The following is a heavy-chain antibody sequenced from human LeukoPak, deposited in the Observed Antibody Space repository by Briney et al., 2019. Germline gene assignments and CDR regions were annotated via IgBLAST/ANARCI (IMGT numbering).Heavy chain of an antibody. CDR2: LSYDGSTK. J-gene: IGHJ4*02. Sequence: GSSLRLSCSASGFTFSTYSIHWVRQAPGKGLEWVAVLSYDGSTKYFADSVKGRFAISRDNSKNTLYLQMDNLRAEDTAIYYCARRSSSMSGFFDYWGQGTLVTVSS. V-gene: IGHV3-30*07. CDR3: ARRSSSMSGFFDY. CDR1: GFTFSTYS. D-gene: IGHD6-13*01.